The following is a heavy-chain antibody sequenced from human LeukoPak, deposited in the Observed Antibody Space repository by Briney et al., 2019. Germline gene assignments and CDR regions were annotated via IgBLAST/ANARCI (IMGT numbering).Heavy chain of an antibody. CDR2: IIPIFGTA. CDR1: GGTFSSYA. V-gene: IGHV1-69*06. D-gene: IGHD2-15*01. CDR3: AREGIAATGSNDC. J-gene: IGHJ4*02. Sequence: SVKVSCKASGGTFSSYAISWVRQAPGQGLEWMGGIIPIFGTANYAQKFQGRVTITADKSTSTAYMELSSLRSEDTAVYYCAREGIAATGSNDCRGQGTLVTVSS.